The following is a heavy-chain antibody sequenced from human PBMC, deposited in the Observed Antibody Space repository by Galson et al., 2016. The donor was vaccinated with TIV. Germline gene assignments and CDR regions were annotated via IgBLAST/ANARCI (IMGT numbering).Heavy chain of an antibody. D-gene: IGHD3-10*01. J-gene: IGHJ4*02. CDR2: INPIFGTA. V-gene: IGHV1-69*06. CDR3: ARGRGYYFGSGSSYFDY. Sequence: SVKVSCKASGGTFSNFVICWVRQAPGQGLEWMGSINPIFGTANYAQKFQGRVTITEDTSTSTIYMELSSLRSEDTAVYYCARGRGYYFGSGSSYFDYWGQGSLVTVSS. CDR1: GGTFSNFV.